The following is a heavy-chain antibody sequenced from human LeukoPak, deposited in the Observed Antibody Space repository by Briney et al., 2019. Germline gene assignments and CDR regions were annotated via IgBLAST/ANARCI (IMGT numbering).Heavy chain of an antibody. V-gene: IGHV1-46*01. CDR3: ARPLNQWEAFDI. CDR2: INPSLGTT. CDR1: GYTLTSYS. J-gene: IGHJ3*02. D-gene: IGHD1-26*01. Sequence: ASVKVSCKASGYTLTSYSMNWVRQAPGQGLEWMGVINPSLGTTSYAQDFQGRVTVTRDTCTNTVYMELSSLRYEDTAVYFCARPLNQWEAFDIWGQGTMVTVSS.